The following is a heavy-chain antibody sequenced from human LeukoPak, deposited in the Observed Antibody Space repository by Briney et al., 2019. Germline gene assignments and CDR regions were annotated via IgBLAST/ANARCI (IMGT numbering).Heavy chain of an antibody. CDR1: GFTFSNYA. D-gene: IGHD1-1*01. CDR2: ISNSDGNT. CDR3: AKATGTLGA. J-gene: IGHJ5*02. Sequence: GGSLRLSCAASGFTFSNYAMSWVRQAPGKGLEWVSTISNSDGNTYYADSVKGRFTISRDNSKNTLYLQMNSLTAEDTAVYYSAKATGTLGAWGQGTLVTVSS. V-gene: IGHV3-23*01.